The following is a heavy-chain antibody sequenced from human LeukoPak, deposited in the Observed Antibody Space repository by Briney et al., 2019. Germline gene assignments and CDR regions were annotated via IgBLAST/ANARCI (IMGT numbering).Heavy chain of an antibody. J-gene: IGHJ6*02. V-gene: IGHV1-18*01. D-gene: IGHD3-22*01. CDR1: GYTFTSYG. CDR3: AGTTYYYDSSGYNYYYYGMDA. CDR2: ISAYNGNT. Sequence: ASVKVSCKASGYTFTSYGISWVRQAPGQGLEWMGWISAYNGNTNYAQKLQGRVTMTTDTSTSTAYMELRSLRSDDTAVYYCAGTTYYYDSSGYNYYYYGMDAWGQGTTVTVSS.